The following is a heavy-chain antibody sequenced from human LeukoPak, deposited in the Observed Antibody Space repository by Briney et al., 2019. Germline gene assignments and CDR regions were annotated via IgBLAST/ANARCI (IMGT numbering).Heavy chain of an antibody. V-gene: IGHV4-61*02. CDR1: GGSISSGSYY. D-gene: IGHD6-19*01. CDR3: ARVYSSGWYRAFDI. CDR2: IYTSGST. Sequence: SETLSLTCTVSGGSISSGSYYWSWIRQPAGKGLEWIGRIYTSGSTNYNPSLKSRVTISVDTSKNQFSLKLSSVTAADTAVYYCARVYSSGWYRAFDIWGQGTMVTVSS. J-gene: IGHJ3*02.